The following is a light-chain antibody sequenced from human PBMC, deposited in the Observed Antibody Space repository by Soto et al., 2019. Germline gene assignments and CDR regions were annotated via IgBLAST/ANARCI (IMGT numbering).Light chain of an antibody. CDR1: SGHSSYA. CDR3: QTWGTGIHYV. Sequence: HLVLPQSPSASASLGASVKLTCTLSSGHSSYAIAWHQQQPEKGPRYLMKLNSDGSHSKGDGIPDRFSGSSSGAERYLPISSLQSEDEADYYFQTWGTGIHYVFGTGTKLTVL. CDR2: LNSDGSH. J-gene: IGLJ1*01. V-gene: IGLV4-69*01.